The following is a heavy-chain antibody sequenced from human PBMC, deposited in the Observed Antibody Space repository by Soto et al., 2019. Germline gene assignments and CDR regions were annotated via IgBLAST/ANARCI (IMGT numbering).Heavy chain of an antibody. Sequence: QVQLVQSGAEVKKPGASVKVSCKASGYTFTSYAMHWVRQAPGQRLEWMGWINAGNGNTKYSQKFQGRVTITRDTSASTAYMELSSLRSEDTAVYYCARVLRGSTVPDYWGQGTLVTVSS. CDR1: GYTFTSYA. D-gene: IGHD2-15*01. CDR3: ARVLRGSTVPDY. CDR2: INAGNGNT. V-gene: IGHV1-3*01. J-gene: IGHJ4*02.